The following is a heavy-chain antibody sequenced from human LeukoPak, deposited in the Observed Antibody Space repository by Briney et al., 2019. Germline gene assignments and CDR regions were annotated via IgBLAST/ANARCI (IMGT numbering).Heavy chain of an antibody. J-gene: IGHJ4*02. Sequence: PGGSLRLSCAASGFTVSSNYMSWVRQAPGKGLEWVSVIYSGGSTYYADSVKGRFTISRDNFKNTLYLQMNSLRAEDTAVYYCARAIYGGNSRRTPGGYWGQGTLVTVSS. CDR2: IYSGGST. CDR3: ARAIYGGNSRRTPGGY. D-gene: IGHD4-23*01. CDR1: GFTVSSNY. V-gene: IGHV3-66*01.